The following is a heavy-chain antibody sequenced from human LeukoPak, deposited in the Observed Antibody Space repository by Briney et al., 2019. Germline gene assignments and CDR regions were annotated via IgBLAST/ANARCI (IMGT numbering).Heavy chain of an antibody. V-gene: IGHV3-7*01. CDR1: GFTFSSYW. J-gene: IGHJ4*02. Sequence: GGSLRLSCAASGFTFSSYWMSWVRQAPGKGLEWVANIKQDGSEKYYVDSVKGRFTISRDNAKNSLYLQMNSLRAEDTAVYYCARSGPPRHKDRGTYYFDYWGQGTLVTVSS. CDR3: ARSGPPRHKDRGTYYFDY. D-gene: IGHD1-1*01. CDR2: IKQDGSEK.